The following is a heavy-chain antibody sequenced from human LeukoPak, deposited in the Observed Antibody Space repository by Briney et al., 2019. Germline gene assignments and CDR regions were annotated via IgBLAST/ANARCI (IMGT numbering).Heavy chain of an antibody. CDR3: AKRESLDY. V-gene: IGHV3-30*18. D-gene: IGHD3-10*01. CDR2: ISYDGSNK. J-gene: IGHJ4*02. CDR1: GFTFSSYG. Sequence: GRSLRLSCAASGFTFSSYGMHWVRQAPGKGLEWVAVISYDGSNKYYADSVKGRFTISRDNSKNTLYLQMNSLRAEDTAVYYCAKRESLDYWGQGTLVTVSS.